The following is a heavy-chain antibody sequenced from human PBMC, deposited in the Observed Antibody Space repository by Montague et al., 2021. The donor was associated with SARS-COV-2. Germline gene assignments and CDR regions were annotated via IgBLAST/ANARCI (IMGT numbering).Heavy chain of an antibody. CDR2: IYYSGST. V-gene: IGHV4-59*07. CDR3: ATYGLGSYTYYGVDV. J-gene: IGHJ6*02. Sequence: SDTLSLTCTVSGGSISSYYWSWIRQPPGKGLEWIGYIYYSGSTNYNPSLKSRVTISVDTSKNQFPLKLSSVTAADTAVYYCATYGLGSYTYYGVDVWGQGTTVTVSS. CDR1: GGSISSYY. D-gene: IGHD3-10*01.